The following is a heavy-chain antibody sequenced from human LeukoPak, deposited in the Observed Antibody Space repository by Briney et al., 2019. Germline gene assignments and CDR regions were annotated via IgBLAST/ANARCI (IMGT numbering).Heavy chain of an antibody. CDR3: ARGGRSNWFDP. CDR2: IYYSGST. Sequence: ASETLSLTCAVYGGSFSGYYWSWIRQPTGKGLEWIGYIYYSGSTKYNPSLKSRVTISVDTSKNQFSLKLSSVTAADTAVYYCARGGRSNWFDPWGQGTLVTVSS. D-gene: IGHD3-16*01. CDR1: GGSFSGYY. V-gene: IGHV4-59*01. J-gene: IGHJ5*02.